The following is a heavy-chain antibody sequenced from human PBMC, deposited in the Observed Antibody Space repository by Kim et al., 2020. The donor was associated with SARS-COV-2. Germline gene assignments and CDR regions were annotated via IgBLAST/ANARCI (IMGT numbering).Heavy chain of an antibody. Sequence: GGSLRLSCAASGFSFSSYGVHWVRQPPGKGLEWVALLTSDGTFTQFADSVKGRFSLSRDDSQNRQLLFMDNLRPEDTAVYYCARDQGRGWHQNPDYWGQGTLVTVSS. D-gene: IGHD3-10*01. CDR3: ARDQGRGWHQNPDY. CDR1: GFSFSSYG. CDR2: LTSDGTFT. J-gene: IGHJ4*02. V-gene: IGHV3-30*03.